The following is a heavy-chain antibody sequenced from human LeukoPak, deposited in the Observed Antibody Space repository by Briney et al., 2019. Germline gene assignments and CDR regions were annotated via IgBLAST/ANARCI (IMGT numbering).Heavy chain of an antibody. CDR2: ISYDGNNK. V-gene: IGHV3-30*18. Sequence: AGGSLRLSCAASGFTFSSYAMHWVRQAPGKGLEWVALISYDGNNKYYADSVKGRFTISRDNSKNTLYLQMNSLRAEDTALYYCAKVGDTFDFDYWGQGTLVTVSS. CDR3: AKVGDTFDFDY. J-gene: IGHJ4*02. CDR1: GFTFSSYA. D-gene: IGHD3-16*01.